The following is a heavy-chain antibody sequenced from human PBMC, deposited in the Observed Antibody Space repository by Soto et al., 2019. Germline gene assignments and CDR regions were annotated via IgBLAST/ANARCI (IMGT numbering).Heavy chain of an antibody. CDR2: IKQDGSEK. J-gene: IGHJ6*02. D-gene: IGHD2-2*01. CDR1: GFTFSSYW. Sequence: PGGSLRLSCAASGFTFSSYWMSWVRQAPGKGLEWVANIKQDGSEKYYVDSVKGRFTISRDNAKNSLYLQMNSLRAEDTAVYYCARDPNIVLVPAASRSYYYYYGMDVWGQGTTVTVS. CDR3: ARDPNIVLVPAASRSYYYYYGMDV. V-gene: IGHV3-7*01.